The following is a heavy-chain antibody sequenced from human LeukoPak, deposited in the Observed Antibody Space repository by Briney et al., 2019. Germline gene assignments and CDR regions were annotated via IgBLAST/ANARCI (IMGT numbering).Heavy chain of an antibody. Sequence: SETLSLSCTVFGGSLSSDSYYWGWMRQPPGKGLEWIGCFYYSGSTNYNPSLKSRVTMSVDTSKNQFSLKLSSVTAADTAVYYCARGSSRFDPWGQGTLVTVSS. CDR2: FYYSGST. J-gene: IGHJ5*02. CDR1: GGSLSSDSYY. D-gene: IGHD4-11*01. CDR3: ARGSSRFDP. V-gene: IGHV4-61*01.